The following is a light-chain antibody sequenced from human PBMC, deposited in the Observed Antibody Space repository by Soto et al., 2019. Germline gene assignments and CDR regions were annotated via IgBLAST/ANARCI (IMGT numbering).Light chain of an antibody. J-gene: IGKJ4*01. CDR2: DVS. CDR3: QQRSNWPLT. V-gene: IGKV3-11*01. Sequence: EIVLTQSPATLSLSPGERATLSCRASQNVGSSIAWYQQKPGQAPRLFIYDVSNRATGIPARFSGSGSGTHLTLSISSLEPEDFAVYYCQQRSNWPLTFGGGTKVDIK. CDR1: QNVGSS.